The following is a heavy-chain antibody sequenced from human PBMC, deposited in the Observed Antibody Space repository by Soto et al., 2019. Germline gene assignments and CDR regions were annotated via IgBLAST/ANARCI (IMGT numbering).Heavy chain of an antibody. CDR3: ARLWAGGYCSGGSCYSYYYYMDV. J-gene: IGHJ6*03. D-gene: IGHD2-15*01. CDR1: GFTFSSYS. Sequence: EVQLVESGGGLVQPGGSLRLSCAASGFTFSSYSMNWVRQVPGKGLEWVSYISSSSSTIYYADSVKGRFTISRDNAKNSLYLQMNSLRAEDTAVYYCARLWAGGYCSGGSCYSYYYYMDVWGKGTTVTVSS. V-gene: IGHV3-48*01. CDR2: ISSSSSTI.